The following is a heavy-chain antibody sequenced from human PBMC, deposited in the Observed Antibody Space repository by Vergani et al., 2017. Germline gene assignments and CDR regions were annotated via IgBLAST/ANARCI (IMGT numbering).Heavy chain of an antibody. CDR1: GYTFTSYY. CDR2: INPSGGST. Sequence: QVQLVQSGAEVKKPGASVKVSCKASGYTFTSYYMHWVRQAPGQGLEWMGIINPSGGSTSYAQKFQGRVTMTRDTSTSTVYMELSSLRSEDRAVYYCARESGSDAKGVYYFDYWGQGTLVTVSS. CDR3: ARESGSDAKGVYYFDY. D-gene: IGHD6-13*01. J-gene: IGHJ4*02. V-gene: IGHV1-46*01.